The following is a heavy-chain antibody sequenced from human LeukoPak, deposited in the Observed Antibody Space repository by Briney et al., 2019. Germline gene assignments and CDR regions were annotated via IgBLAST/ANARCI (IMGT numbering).Heavy chain of an antibody. CDR3: ASGSSSTFYYYYYYMDV. D-gene: IGHD2-2*01. CDR1: GGTFSSYA. V-gene: IGHV1-69*04. J-gene: IGHJ6*03. Sequence: SVKVSCKASGGTFSSYAISWVRQAPGQGLEWMGRIIPILGIANYAQKFQGRVTITADKSTSTAYMELSSLRSEDTAVYYCASGSSSTFYYYYYYMDVWGKGTTVTVSS. CDR2: IIPILGIA.